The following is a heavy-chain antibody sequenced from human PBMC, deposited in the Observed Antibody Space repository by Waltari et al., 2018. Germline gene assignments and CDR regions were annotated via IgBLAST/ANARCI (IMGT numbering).Heavy chain of an antibody. J-gene: IGHJ4*02. Sequence: QVHLVESGGGVVQPGRSLRLSCAASGFTFSTYGMHWVRQAPGKGLEWVADIWYDGSDKYYADSVKGRFTISRDNSKNTLFLQINSLRVEDTAVYFSARDGEDHNTFDSWGQGTLVTVSS. CDR1: GFTFSTYG. D-gene: IGHD3-10*01. CDR2: IWYDGSDK. V-gene: IGHV3-33*01. CDR3: ARDGEDHNTFDS.